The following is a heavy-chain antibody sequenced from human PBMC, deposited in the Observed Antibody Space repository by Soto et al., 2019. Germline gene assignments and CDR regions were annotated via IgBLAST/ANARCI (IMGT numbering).Heavy chain of an antibody. V-gene: IGHV4-59*02. D-gene: IGHD3-16*01. CDR3: ARDWGRSNYFDY. CDR1: GGSGNTFY. J-gene: IGHJ4*02. CDR2: VYYTGST. Sequence: ETLSLTCTVSGGSGNTFYWSWIRQPPGKGLEWVGHVYYTGSTDYNPSLKSRVTISVDTTKNQVSLKLNSVTTADTAVYFCARDWGRSNYFDYWGQGTLVTVSS.